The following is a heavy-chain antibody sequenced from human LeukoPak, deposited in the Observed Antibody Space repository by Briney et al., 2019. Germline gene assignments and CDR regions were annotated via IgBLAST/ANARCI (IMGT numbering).Heavy chain of an antibody. CDR3: ARDRDGYHDY. J-gene: IGHJ4*02. CDR2: IYYSGST. CDR1: GVSISSHY. D-gene: IGHD5-24*01. V-gene: IGHV4-59*11. Sequence: SETLSLTCTGSGVSISSHYWSWIRQPPGKGLEWIGYIYYSGSTNYNPSLKSRVTISVDTSKNQFSLKLSSVTAADTAVYYCARDRDGYHDYWGQGTLVTVSS.